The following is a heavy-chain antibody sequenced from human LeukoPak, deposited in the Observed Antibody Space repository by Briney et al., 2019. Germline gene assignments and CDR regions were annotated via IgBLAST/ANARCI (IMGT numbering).Heavy chain of an antibody. Sequence: SLRLSSAPSGFTFTSYGMHWGRQAPGKGVEWVAVISYDGSNKYYADSVKGRFTISRDNSKNTLYLQMNSLGAEDTAVFYCAKSQGNYYFEYWGQGTLVTVSS. CDR2: ISYDGSNK. V-gene: IGHV3-30*18. D-gene: IGHD1-7*01. CDR1: GFTFTSYG. CDR3: AKSQGNYYFEY. J-gene: IGHJ4*02.